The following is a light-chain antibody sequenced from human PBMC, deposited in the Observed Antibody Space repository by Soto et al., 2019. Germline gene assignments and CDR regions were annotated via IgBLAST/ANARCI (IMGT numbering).Light chain of an antibody. CDR3: QQYNDWPLT. Sequence: EIVRTHSPASLSVSPGERATLSCRVSQSVSSSYLAWYQQKPGQAPRLXIYGAFTRATGIPATFSGTGSGTEFTLTISSLQSEDFAVYYCQQYNDWPLTFGQGTMVDIK. CDR1: QSVSSSY. J-gene: IGKJ1*01. CDR2: GAF. V-gene: IGKV3-15*01.